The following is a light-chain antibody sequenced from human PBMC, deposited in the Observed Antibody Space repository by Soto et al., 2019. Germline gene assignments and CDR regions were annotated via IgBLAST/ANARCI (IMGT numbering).Light chain of an antibody. J-gene: IGKJ1*01. CDR2: DAS. CDR3: LQYHNLWA. V-gene: IGKV3D-15*01. Sequence: EIVMTQSPATLSLSPGERATLSCRASQSVGKYLVWYQQKPGQAPRLLIYDASNRATGIPARFSGSGSGTEFTLTISSLQPEDFTVYSCLQYHNLWAFGQGTKVEI. CDR1: QSVGKY.